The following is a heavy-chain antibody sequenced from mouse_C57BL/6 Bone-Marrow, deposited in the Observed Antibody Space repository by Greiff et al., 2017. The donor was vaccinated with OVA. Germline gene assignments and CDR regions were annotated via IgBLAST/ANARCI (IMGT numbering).Heavy chain of an antibody. CDR1: GFTFSDYY. V-gene: IGHV5-12*01. D-gene: IGHD1-1*01. CDR2: ICNGGGST. J-gene: IGHJ1*03. CDR3: ARQGRLLRWYFDV. Sequence: DVKLVESGGGLVQPGGSLKLSCAASGFTFSDYYMYWVRQTPEKRLEWVAYICNGGGSTYYPATVKGRFTISRDNANNTLYLKMRRLKSEDTAMYYCARQGRLLRWYFDVWGTGTTVTVSS.